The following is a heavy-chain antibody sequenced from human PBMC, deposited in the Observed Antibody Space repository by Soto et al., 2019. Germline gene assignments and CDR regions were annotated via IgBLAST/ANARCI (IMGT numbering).Heavy chain of an antibody. D-gene: IGHD3-10*01. CDR3: TTDRMVRGVPTPTIDY. J-gene: IGHJ4*02. CDR1: GFTFSSYA. V-gene: IGHV3-15*01. CDR2: IKSKTDGGTT. Sequence: GGSLRLSCAASGFTFSSYAMSWIRQAPGKGLEWVGRIKSKTDGGTTDYAAPVKGRFTISRDDSKNTLYLQMNSLKTEDTAVYYCTTDRMVRGVPTPTIDYWGQGTLVTVS.